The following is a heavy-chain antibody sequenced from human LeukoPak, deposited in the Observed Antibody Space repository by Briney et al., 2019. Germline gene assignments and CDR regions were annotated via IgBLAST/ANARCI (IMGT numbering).Heavy chain of an antibody. CDR1: GGSISSYY. CDR3: ARDEGVRGARLFDP. J-gene: IGHJ5*02. CDR2: IYTSGST. V-gene: IGHV4-4*07. D-gene: IGHD3-10*01. Sequence: PSETLSLTCTVSGGSISSYYWSWIRQPAGKGLEWIGRIYTSGSTNYNPSLKSRVTISVDKSKNQFSLKLSSVTAADTAVYYCARDEGVRGARLFDPWGQGTLVTVSS.